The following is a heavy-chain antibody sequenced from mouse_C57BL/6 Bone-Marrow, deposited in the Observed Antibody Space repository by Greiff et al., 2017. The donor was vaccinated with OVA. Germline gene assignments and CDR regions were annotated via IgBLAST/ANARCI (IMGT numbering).Heavy chain of an antibody. V-gene: IGHV2-2*01. Sequence: VHLVESGPGLVQPSQSLSITCTVSGFSLTSYGVHWVRQSPGKGLEWLGVIWSGGSTDYNAAFISRLSISKDNSKSQVFFKMNSLQADDTAIYYCARTDYAPAWFAYWGQGTLVTVSA. CDR3: ARTDYAPAWFAY. J-gene: IGHJ3*01. D-gene: IGHD1-1*01. CDR1: GFSLTSYG. CDR2: IWSGGST.